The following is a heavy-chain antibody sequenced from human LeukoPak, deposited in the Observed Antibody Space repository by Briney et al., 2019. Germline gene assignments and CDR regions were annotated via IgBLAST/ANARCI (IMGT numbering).Heavy chain of an antibody. Sequence: GGSLRLSCAASGFTFSSYEMNWVRQAPGKGLEWVSYISSSGSTIYYADSVKGRFTISRDNAKNSLYLKMNSLRAEDKAVYYCAELGITMIGGVWGKGTTVTISS. V-gene: IGHV3-48*03. CDR1: GFTFSSYE. D-gene: IGHD3-10*02. J-gene: IGHJ6*04. CDR2: ISSSGSTI. CDR3: AELGITMIGGV.